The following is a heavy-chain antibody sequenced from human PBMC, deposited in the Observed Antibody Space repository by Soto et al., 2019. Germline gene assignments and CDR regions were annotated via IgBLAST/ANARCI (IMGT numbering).Heavy chain of an antibody. CDR3: GSGSYYPNFDF. CDR1: GFSFSGHW. V-gene: IGHV3-74*01. Sequence: PVGSLRLSCGASGFSFSGHWMQWVRQSPRKGLLWVARINTDGISTTYADSVKGRFTISRDNAKNTLYLEMNSLRNEDTAVYFCGSGSYYPNFDFRGQGTLVTVSS. CDR2: INTDGIST. D-gene: IGHD1-26*01. J-gene: IGHJ4*02.